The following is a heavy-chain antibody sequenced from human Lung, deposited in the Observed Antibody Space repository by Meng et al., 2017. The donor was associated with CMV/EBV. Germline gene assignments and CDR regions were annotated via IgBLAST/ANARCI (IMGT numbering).Heavy chain of an antibody. Sequence: SETLSLXXTVSGGSISSYYWSWIRQSPGKGLDWIGFMNYRGSSNYNPSLKSRVTISVDTSKNQFSLKLTSVTAADTAVYYCARDFATGPRGDYFDDWGQGIXVTVSS. V-gene: IGHV4-59*13. CDR1: GGSISSYY. D-gene: IGHD3-16*01. CDR3: ARDFATGPRGDYFDD. CDR2: MNYRGSS. J-gene: IGHJ4*02.